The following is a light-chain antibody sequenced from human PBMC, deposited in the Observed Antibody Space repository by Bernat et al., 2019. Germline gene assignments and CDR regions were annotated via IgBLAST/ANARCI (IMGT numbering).Light chain of an antibody. CDR2: DVN. V-gene: IGLV2-14*03. J-gene: IGLJ3*02. Sequence: QSALTQPASVSGSPGQSITISCTGTSSDVGAYNYVSWYQQHPDRAPKLMIYDVNNRPSGVSNRFSGSESGNTASLTISGLQAEDEADYYCSSYTSSGTLVFGGGTKLTVL. CDR1: SSDVGAYNY. CDR3: SSYTSSGTLV.